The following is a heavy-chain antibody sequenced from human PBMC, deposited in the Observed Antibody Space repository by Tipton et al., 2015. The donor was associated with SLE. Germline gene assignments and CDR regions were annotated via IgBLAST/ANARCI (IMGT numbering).Heavy chain of an antibody. CDR2: FYHSGST. J-gene: IGHJ4*02. CDR3: ARYTYSDAYFDC. CDR1: GASISTNNYY. Sequence: TLSLTCTVSGASISTNNYYWGWIRQPPGKGLEWIGSFYHSGSTYYNPSLKSRVTISVDTSKNQLSLKLTSVTAADTAVYYCARYTYSDAYFDCWGQGTLVTVSS. V-gene: IGHV4-39*01. D-gene: IGHD2-15*01.